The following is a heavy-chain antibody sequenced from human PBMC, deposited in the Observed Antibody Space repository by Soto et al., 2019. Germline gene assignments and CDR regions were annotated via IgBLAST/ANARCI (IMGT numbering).Heavy chain of an antibody. Sequence: PSETLSLTCTVSGDSISVGYYWSWIRQHPGKGLEWIGYVSPSGTTYYNPSLKSRVSISTDRSKNQFSLEVSSVTAADTAVYYCARDRGSYGMDVWGQGTTVTV. CDR3: ARDRGSYGMDV. CDR2: VSPSGTT. CDR1: GDSISVGYY. V-gene: IGHV4-31*03. J-gene: IGHJ6*02.